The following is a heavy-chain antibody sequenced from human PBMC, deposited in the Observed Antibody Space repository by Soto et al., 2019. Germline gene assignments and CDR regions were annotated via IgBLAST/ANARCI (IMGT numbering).Heavy chain of an antibody. D-gene: IGHD3-10*01. Sequence: QVQLVQSGAEVKKPGASVKVSCKVSGYTLTELSMHWVRQAPGKGLEWMGGFDPEDGETIYAQKFQGRVTMAEAASPDTAYMELSSLRSEDTAVYYCATLVLLWFGERGWYFPHWGQGTLVTVSS. CDR2: FDPEDGET. CDR1: GYTLTELS. J-gene: IGHJ1*01. V-gene: IGHV1-24*01. CDR3: ATLVLLWFGERGWYFPH.